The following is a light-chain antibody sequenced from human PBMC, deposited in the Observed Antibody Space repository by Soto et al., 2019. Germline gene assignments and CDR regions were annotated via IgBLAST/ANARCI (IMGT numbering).Light chain of an antibody. CDR3: QQFDDYPFT. CDR1: QGISSA. V-gene: IGKV1D-13*01. CDR2: DAS. Sequence: AIQLTQSPSSLSASVGDSVTITCRASQGISSALAWYQQIPGRAPKLLIYDASSLEIGVPSRFSGSRSGTDFTLTVSTLQPEDFDTYYCQQFDDYPFTFGPGTKVDLK. J-gene: IGKJ3*01.